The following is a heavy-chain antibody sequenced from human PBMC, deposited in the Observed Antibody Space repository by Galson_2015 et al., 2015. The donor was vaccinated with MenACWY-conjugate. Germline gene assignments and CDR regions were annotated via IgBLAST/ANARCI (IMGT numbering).Heavy chain of an antibody. CDR2: IKRDGGGT. D-gene: IGHD3-9*01. CDR3: ARIFHDCLDY. V-gene: IGHV3-7*01. Sequence: SLRLSCAASGFTFDSYRMSWVRQAQGQGQEWVTNIKRDGGGTYYEYTVKGRFTISKDNAEKSLNLQMNSLRAEDTAIYYCARIFHDCLDYWGQGTLVTVSS. CDR1: GFTFDSYR. J-gene: IGHJ4*02.